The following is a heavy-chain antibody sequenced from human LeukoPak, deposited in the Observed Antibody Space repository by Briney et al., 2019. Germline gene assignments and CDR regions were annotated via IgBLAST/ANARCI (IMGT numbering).Heavy chain of an antibody. CDR1: GYTFTGYY. CDR2: INPNSGGT. Sequence: GASVKVSCKASGYTFTGYYMHWVRQAPGQGLGWMGWINPNSGGTNYAQKFQGRVTTTRDTSISTAYMELSRLRSEDTAVYYCAREPNYGDYDAFDIWGQGTMVTVSS. J-gene: IGHJ3*02. D-gene: IGHD4-17*01. V-gene: IGHV1-2*02. CDR3: AREPNYGDYDAFDI.